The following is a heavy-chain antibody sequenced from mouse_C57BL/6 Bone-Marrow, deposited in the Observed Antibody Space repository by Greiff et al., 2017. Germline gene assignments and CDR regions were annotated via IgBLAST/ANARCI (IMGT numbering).Heavy chain of an antibody. CDR3: ARQNYHGSSMAWFAY. J-gene: IGHJ3*01. D-gene: IGHD1-1*01. CDR1: GYTFTDYY. CDR2: INPNNGGT. V-gene: IGHV1-26*01. Sequence: EVQLQQSGPELVKPGASVKISCKASGYTFTDYYMNWVKQSHGKSLEWIGDINPNNGGTSYNQKFKGKAPLTVDKSSSTAYMELRSLTSEDSAVYYCARQNYHGSSMAWFAYWGQGTLVTVSA.